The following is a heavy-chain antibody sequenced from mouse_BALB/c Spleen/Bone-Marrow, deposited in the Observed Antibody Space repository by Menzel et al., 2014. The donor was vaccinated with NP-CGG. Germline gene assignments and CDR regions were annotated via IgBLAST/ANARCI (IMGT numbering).Heavy chain of an antibody. J-gene: IGHJ3*01. Sequence: VQLQQSGPELVKPGASVKISCKTSGYAFSGSWMNWVKQRPGQGLEWIGRIYPGDGDTNYNGKFKGKATLTADKSSSTAYMQLSSLTSVDSAVYFCARNDGYSWGQGTLVTVSA. CDR1: GYAFSGSW. D-gene: IGHD2-3*01. V-gene: IGHV1-82*01. CDR3: ARNDGYS. CDR2: IYPGDGDT.